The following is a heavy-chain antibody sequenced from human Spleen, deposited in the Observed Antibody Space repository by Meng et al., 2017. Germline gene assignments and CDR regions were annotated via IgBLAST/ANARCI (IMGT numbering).Heavy chain of an antibody. J-gene: IGHJ4*02. CDR2: INHSGST. CDR1: GGSFSSYD. CDR3: RLAYCMGDCVDY. Sequence: QVQLQQWGAGLLKPSETLSLTCASYGGSFSSYDWSWIRQPPGKGLEWLGQINHSGSTNDNPSLKSRVTISIDTSRNQLSLKLSSVTAADTAVYYCRLAYCMGDCVDYWGQGTLVTVSS. V-gene: IGHV4-34*01. D-gene: IGHD2-21*01.